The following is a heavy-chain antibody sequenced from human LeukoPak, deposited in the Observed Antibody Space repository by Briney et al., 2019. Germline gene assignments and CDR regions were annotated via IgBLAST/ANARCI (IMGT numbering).Heavy chain of an antibody. J-gene: IGHJ4*02. CDR3: ARDRGSSGWYEFDY. CDR2: IKQDGSER. V-gene: IGHV3-7*01. CDR1: GFTSSSYW. D-gene: IGHD6-19*01. Sequence: GGSLRLSCAASGFTSSSYWMSWVRQAPGKGLEWVANIKQDGSERYYVDSVKGRFTISRDNAKNSLYLQMNSLRAEDTAVYYCARDRGSSGWYEFDYWGQGTLVTVSS.